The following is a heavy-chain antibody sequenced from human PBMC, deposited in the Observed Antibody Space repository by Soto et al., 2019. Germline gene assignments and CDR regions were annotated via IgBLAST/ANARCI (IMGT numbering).Heavy chain of an antibody. CDR3: ARVTSSGDFNTDFDY. D-gene: IGHD2-21*02. CDR1: GGTFSSYG. V-gene: IGHV1-69*06. CDR2: IIPNGDGTS. J-gene: IGHJ4*02. Sequence: QVQLVQSGAEVKKPGSSVKVSCKASGGTFSSYGISWVRQAPGQGLEWMGGIIPNGDGTSNAAQKFQGRFVMTRDTSTSTLYMELSSLTSGDTAVYYCARVTSSGDFNTDFDYWGQGTLVTVSA.